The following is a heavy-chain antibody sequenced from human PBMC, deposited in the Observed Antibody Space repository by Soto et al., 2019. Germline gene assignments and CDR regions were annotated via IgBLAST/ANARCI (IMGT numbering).Heavy chain of an antibody. V-gene: IGHV4-31*03. J-gene: IGHJ5*02. CDR2: IYYSGST. CDR1: GGSISSGGYY. D-gene: IGHD2-15*01. Sequence: SETLSLTCTVSGGSISSGGYYWSWIRQHPGKGLEWIGYIYYSGSTYYNPSLKSRVTISVDTSKNQFSLKLSSVTAADTAVYYCARFYCSGGSCYSVWFDPWGQGTLVTVSS. CDR3: ARFYCSGGSCYSVWFDP.